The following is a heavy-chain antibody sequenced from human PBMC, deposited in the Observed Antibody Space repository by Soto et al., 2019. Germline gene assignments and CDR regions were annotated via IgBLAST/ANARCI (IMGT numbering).Heavy chain of an antibody. CDR1: GYTFTRYY. CDR2: INPSGGTT. V-gene: IGHV1-46*03. J-gene: IGHJ6*02. CDR3: GRGAWNYCHAMDV. Sequence: QVQLVQSGAEVKKPGASVKLSCKASGYTFTRYYIHWVRQGPGQRLEWMGIINPSGGTTTYAQKFQGIVXXTXAXVTSTGSVELSSLRSEDTAVYYCGRGAWNYCHAMDVWGQGTTVTVSS. D-gene: IGHD3-16*01.